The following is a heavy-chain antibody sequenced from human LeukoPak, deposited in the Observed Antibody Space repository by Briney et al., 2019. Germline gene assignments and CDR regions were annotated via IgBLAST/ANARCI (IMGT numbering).Heavy chain of an antibody. CDR2: IYHSGST. Sequence: SGTLSLTCAVSGGSISSSNWWSWVRQPPGKGLEWIGEIYHSGSTNYNPSLKSRVTISVDKSKNQFSLKLSSVTAADTAVYYCARGAGGPYYYYYYMDVWGKGTTVTVSS. CDR1: GGSISSSNW. CDR3: ARGAGGPYYYYYYMDV. D-gene: IGHD3-16*01. J-gene: IGHJ6*03. V-gene: IGHV4-4*02.